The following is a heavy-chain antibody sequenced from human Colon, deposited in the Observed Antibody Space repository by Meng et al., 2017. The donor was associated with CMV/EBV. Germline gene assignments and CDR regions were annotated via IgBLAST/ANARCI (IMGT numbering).Heavy chain of an antibody. Sequence: GGSLRLSCKTSGYSFSNCWIGWVRQMPGKGLEWMGIIYPGDSDTKYSPSFRGQVTISVDKSVNTAYLQWSSLRASDTAMYYCATHGWLGQQPIKYYQFYGMDVWGQGTTVTVSS. CDR3: ATHGWLGQQPIKYYQFYGMDV. V-gene: IGHV5-51*01. J-gene: IGHJ6*02. CDR1: GYSFSNCW. D-gene: IGHD6-13*01. CDR2: IYPGDSDT.